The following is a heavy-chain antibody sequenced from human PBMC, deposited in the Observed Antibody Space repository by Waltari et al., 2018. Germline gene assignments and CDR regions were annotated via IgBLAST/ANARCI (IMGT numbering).Heavy chain of an antibody. CDR1: GFTFSSYE. Sequence: EVQLVESGGGLVQPGGSLRLSCAASGFTFSSYEMNWVRQAPGKGLEWVSYISSRGSTIYYADSVKGRFTISRDNAKNSLYLQMNSLRAEDTAVYYCARVVVPAAPDPYYYYGMDVWGQGTTVTVSS. J-gene: IGHJ6*02. D-gene: IGHD2-2*01. CDR3: ARVVVPAAPDPYYYYGMDV. CDR2: ISSRGSTI. V-gene: IGHV3-48*03.